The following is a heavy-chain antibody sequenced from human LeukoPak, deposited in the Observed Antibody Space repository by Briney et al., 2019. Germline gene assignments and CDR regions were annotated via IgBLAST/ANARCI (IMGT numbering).Heavy chain of an antibody. Sequence: GGSLRLSCAASGFTFSSYAMSWVRQAPGKGLEWVSAISGSGGSTYYADSVKGRFTISRDNSKNTLYLQMNSLRAEDTAVYYYAKDRWENSGYDYWGQGTLVTVSS. CDR1: GFTFSSYA. CDR2: ISGSGGST. D-gene: IGHD5-12*01. V-gene: IGHV3-23*01. J-gene: IGHJ4*02. CDR3: AKDRWENSGYDY.